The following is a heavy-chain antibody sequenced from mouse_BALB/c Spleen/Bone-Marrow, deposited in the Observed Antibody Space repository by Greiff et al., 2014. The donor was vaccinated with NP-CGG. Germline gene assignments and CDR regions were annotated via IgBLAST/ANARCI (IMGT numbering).Heavy chain of an antibody. D-gene: IGHD1-1*01. CDR3: ARLGDYSYFDY. CDR2: ISDSGGST. V-gene: IGHV5-12*02. CDR1: GFSFSGYY. Sequence: VQLKESGGGIVQPGGSLKLSCVISGFSFSGYYMYWVRQTPEKRLEWVAYISDSGGSTYYPDTVKGRFTISRDNAKNTLYLQMSRLKSEDTAMYYCARLGDYSYFDYWGQGTTLTVSS. J-gene: IGHJ2*01.